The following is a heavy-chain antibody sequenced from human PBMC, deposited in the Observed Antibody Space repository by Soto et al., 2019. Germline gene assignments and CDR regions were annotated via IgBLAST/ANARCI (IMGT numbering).Heavy chain of an antibody. V-gene: IGHV3-23*01. CDR3: AKDLGRPGLDAFDI. J-gene: IGHJ3*02. D-gene: IGHD1-1*01. Sequence: PGGSLRLSCAGSGFTFSSYAMSWVRQAPGKGLEWVSAIVNSGGSIYYADSVKGRFTISRDNSKNTLYLQMNSLRAEDTAVYYCAKDLGRPGLDAFDIWGQATMVTVSS. CDR1: GFTFSSYA. CDR2: IVNSGGSI.